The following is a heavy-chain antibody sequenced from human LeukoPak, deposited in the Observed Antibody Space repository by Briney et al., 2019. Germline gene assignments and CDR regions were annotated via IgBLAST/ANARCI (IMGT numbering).Heavy chain of an antibody. CDR2: IYYSGST. CDR3: ARKYGGNSGGWFDP. J-gene: IGHJ5*02. CDR1: GGSISSYY. V-gene: IGHV4-59*01. D-gene: IGHD4-23*01. Sequence: SETLSLTCTVSGGSISSYYWSWIRQPPGKGLEWIGYIYYSGSTNYNPSLKSRVTISVDTSKNQSSLKLSSVTAADTAVYYCARKYGGNSGGWFDPWGQGTLVTVSS.